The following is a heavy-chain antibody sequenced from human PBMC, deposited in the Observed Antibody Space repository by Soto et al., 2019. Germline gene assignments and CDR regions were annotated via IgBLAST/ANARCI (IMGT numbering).Heavy chain of an antibody. CDR1: GVTFSYYA. CDR2: ISGSGGST. V-gene: IGHV3-23*01. D-gene: IGHD6-19*01. J-gene: IGHJ4*02. Sequence: GGSLRLSCAASGVTFSYYAMNWVRQAPGKGLEWVSAISGSGGSTYYADSVKGRFTISRDNSKNTLYLQMNSLRAEDTAVYYCAKAPNGGGRSGWYYFDYWGQGTLVTVSS. CDR3: AKAPNGGGRSGWYYFDY.